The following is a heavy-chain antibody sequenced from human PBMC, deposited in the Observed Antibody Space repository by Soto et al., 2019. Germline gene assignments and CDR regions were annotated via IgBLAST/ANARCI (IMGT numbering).Heavy chain of an antibody. J-gene: IGHJ3*02. Sequence: PGGSLRLSCAASGFTFSDYYMSWIRQAPGKGLEWVSYISSSGSTIYYADSVKGRFTISRDNPKNSLYLQMNSLRAEDTAVYYCAKGDRNDPYAFDIWGQGTMVTVSS. D-gene: IGHD1-1*01. CDR2: ISSSGSTI. CDR3: AKGDRNDPYAFDI. CDR1: GFTFSDYY. V-gene: IGHV3-11*01.